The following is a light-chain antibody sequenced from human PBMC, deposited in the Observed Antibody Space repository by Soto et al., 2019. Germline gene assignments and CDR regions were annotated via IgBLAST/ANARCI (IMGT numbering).Light chain of an antibody. V-gene: IGKV1-6*01. Sequence: AIQMTHSPSSLSASVGDRVTITCRASQGIKNDLGWYQQKPGKAPKLLISAASSLESGVPSRFSRSGSGTDFTLTITSLQPEDFATYYCIQDYNYQLTFGGGSKVDIX. CDR2: AAS. CDR3: IQDYNYQLT. CDR1: QGIKND. J-gene: IGKJ4*01.